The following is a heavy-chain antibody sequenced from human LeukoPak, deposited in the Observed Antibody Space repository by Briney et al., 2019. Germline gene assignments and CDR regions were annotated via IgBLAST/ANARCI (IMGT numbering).Heavy chain of an antibody. V-gene: IGHV4-59*11. CDR1: GGSISSHY. Sequence: PSETLSLTCTVSGGSISSHYWSWIRQPPGKGLEWIGYIYYSGSTNYNPSLKSRVTISVDTSKNQFSLKLSSVTAADTAVYYCARDPGQLGVFDYWGQGTLVTVSS. D-gene: IGHD6-6*01. J-gene: IGHJ4*02. CDR2: IYYSGST. CDR3: ARDPGQLGVFDY.